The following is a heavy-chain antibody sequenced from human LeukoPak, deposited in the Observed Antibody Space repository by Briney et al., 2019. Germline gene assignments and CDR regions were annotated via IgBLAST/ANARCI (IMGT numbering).Heavy chain of an antibody. Sequence: PSETLSLTRADHGGPFSGYHWGWLLQPPGKGLEWIGEINHSGSTNSNPSLKSLVTISVVTSKTQFSLKLDSVSAANAAVYSCARRLHPASQYMDVWGKGTTVTVSS. D-gene: IGHD2-2*01. CDR3: ARRLHPASQYMDV. J-gene: IGHJ6*03. CDR1: GGPFSGYH. CDR2: INHSGST. V-gene: IGHV4-34*01.